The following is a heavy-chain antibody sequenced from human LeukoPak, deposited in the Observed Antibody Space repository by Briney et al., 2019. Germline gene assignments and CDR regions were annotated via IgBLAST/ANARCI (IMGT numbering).Heavy chain of an antibody. CDR2: INHSGST. CDR3: ASHSGDDILTGQCDY. J-gene: IGHJ4*02. D-gene: IGHD3-9*01. CDR1: GGSFSGYY. Sequence: SETLSLTCAVYGGSFSGYYWSWIRQPPGKGLEWIGEINHSGSTNYNPSLKSRVTISVDTSKNQVSLKLSSVTAADTALYYCASHSGDDILTGQCDYWGQGTLVTASS. V-gene: IGHV4-34*01.